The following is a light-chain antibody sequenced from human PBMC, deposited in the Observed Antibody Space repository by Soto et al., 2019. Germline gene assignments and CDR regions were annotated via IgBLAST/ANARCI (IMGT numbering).Light chain of an antibody. CDR3: QQHINWPRT. V-gene: IGKV3-11*01. J-gene: IGKJ4*01. CDR2: GXS. CDR1: QTFSSS. Sequence: IVLTQSPATLPLSSGGRATIPXRASQTFSSSFAWYPQKPGXAPRXXXSGXSNMATGIPVRFSGSGSGADFTLTISSLDPEDFSPYYCQQHINWPRTFGGGTKVDIK.